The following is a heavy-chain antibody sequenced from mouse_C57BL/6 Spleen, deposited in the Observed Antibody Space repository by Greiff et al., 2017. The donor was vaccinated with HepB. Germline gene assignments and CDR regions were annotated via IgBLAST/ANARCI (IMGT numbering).Heavy chain of an antibody. CDR1: GYTFTDYE. CDR2: IDPETGGT. V-gene: IGHV1-15*01. D-gene: IGHD2-1*01. CDR3: TRNYGNSFDY. J-gene: IGHJ2*01. Sequence: QVQLQQSGAELVRPGASVTLSCKASGYTFTDYEMHWVKQTPVHGLEWIGAIDPETGGTAYNQKFKGKAIPTADKSSSTAYMELRSLTSEDSAVYYCTRNYGNSFDYWGQGTTLTVSS.